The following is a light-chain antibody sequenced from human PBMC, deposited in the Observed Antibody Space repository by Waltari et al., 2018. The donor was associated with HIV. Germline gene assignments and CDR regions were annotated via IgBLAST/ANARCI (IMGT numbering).Light chain of an antibody. Sequence: DIVLTQSPLSLPVTPGEPPSISCRSSQSLLHSNGYNYLDWYLQKPGQSPQLLIYLGSNRASGVPDRFSGSGSGTDFTLKISRVEAEDVGVYDCMQVLETPGTFGQGTKVEIK. V-gene: IGKV2-28*01. CDR1: QSLLHSNGYNY. CDR3: MQVLETPGT. J-gene: IGKJ1*01. CDR2: LGS.